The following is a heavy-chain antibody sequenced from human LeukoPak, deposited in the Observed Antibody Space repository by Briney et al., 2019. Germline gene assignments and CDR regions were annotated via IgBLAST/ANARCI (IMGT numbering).Heavy chain of an antibody. CDR1: GFTFDDYA. CDR2: ISWNSGSI. J-gene: IGHJ3*02. Sequence: GGSLRLSCAASGFTFDDYAMHWVRQAPGKGLEWVSGISWNSGSIGYADSVKGRFTISRDNAKNSLYLQMNSLRAEDTALYYCAKDISTTGNDAFDIWGQGTMVTVSS. CDR3: AKDISTTGNDAFDI. D-gene: IGHD3-9*01. V-gene: IGHV3-9*01.